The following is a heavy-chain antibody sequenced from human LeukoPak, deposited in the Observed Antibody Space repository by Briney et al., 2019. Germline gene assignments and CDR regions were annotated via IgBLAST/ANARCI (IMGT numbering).Heavy chain of an antibody. J-gene: IGHJ4*02. D-gene: IGHD6-13*01. V-gene: IGHV1-2*02. CDR1: GYMFTDYF. CDR2: FNPKSGDK. CDR3: ARAQLLTAPAGTFADN. Sequence: ASVRVSCKASGYMFTDYFMHWVRQAPGQGPEWMGWFNPKSGDKNYAQQFQGRVTMTRDMSINTAYMEMSGLTSDDTAVYYCARAQLLTAPAGTFADNWGQGTLVTVSS.